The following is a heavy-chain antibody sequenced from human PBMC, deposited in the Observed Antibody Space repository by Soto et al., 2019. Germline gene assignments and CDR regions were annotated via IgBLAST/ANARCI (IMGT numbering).Heavy chain of an antibody. CDR1: GLIFSNYK. Sequence: EVQLVESGGGLVQPGGSLRLSCAASGLIFSNYKMHWVRQAPGKGLVWVSRINTDGSITDYADSVKGRFTVSRDNPKNTLYLQMNSLRAEDTAVYYCARDTDGLHYWGQGTLVTVPS. CDR3: ARDTDGLHY. J-gene: IGHJ4*02. CDR2: INTDGSIT. V-gene: IGHV3-74*01.